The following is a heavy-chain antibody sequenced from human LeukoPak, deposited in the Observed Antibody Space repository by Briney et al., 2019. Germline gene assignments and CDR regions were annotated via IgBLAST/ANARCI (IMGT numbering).Heavy chain of an antibody. CDR1: GFTVSSNY. CDR2: IYSGGST. CDR3: ARELQLWLLDP. V-gene: IGHV3-53*01. J-gene: IGHJ5*02. D-gene: IGHD5-18*01. Sequence: GGSLRLSCVASGFTVSSNYMSWVRQAPGKGLEWVSVIYSGGSTYYADSVKGRFTISRDNSKNTLYLQMNSLRAEDTAVYYCARELQLWLLDPWGQGTLVTVSS.